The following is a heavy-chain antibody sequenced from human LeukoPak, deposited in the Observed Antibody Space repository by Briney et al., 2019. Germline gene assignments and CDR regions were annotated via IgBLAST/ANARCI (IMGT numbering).Heavy chain of an antibody. V-gene: IGHV3-21*01. D-gene: IGHD3-22*01. CDR3: ARVLGSYYDSSGDADFDY. CDR2: ISSSSSYI. Sequence: GGSLRLSCAASGFTFSSYSINWVRQAPGKGLEWVSSISSSSSYIYYADSVKGRFTISRDNAKNSLYLQMNSLRAEDTAVYYCARVLGSYYDSSGDADFDYWGQGTLVTVSS. J-gene: IGHJ4*02. CDR1: GFTFSSYS.